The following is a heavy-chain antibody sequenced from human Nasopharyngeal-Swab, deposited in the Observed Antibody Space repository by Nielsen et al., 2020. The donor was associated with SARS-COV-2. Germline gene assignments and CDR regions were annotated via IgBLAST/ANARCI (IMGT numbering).Heavy chain of an antibody. J-gene: IGHJ4*02. V-gene: IGHV3-21*01. D-gene: IGHD6-19*01. CDR1: GFTFSSYS. CDR2: ISSSSSYI. CDR3: ARDVNYSSGWYDY. Sequence: GESLKISCAASGFTFSSYSMNWVRQAPGKGLEWVSSISSSSSYIYYADSVKGRFTISRDSAKNSLYLQMNSLRAEDTAVYYCARDVNYSSGWYDYWGQGTLVTVSS.